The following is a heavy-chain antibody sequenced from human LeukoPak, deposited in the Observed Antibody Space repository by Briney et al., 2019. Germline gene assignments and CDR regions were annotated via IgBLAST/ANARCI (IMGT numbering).Heavy chain of an antibody. J-gene: IGHJ4*02. D-gene: IGHD6-6*01. CDR1: GFTFSSYA. CDR3: AKPMYSSSSWDFDY. Sequence: PGGSLRLSCAASGFTFSSYAMSWVRQAPGKRLEWVSAISGSGGSTYYADSVKGRFTISRDNSKNTLYLQMNSLRAEDTAVYYCAKPMYSSSSWDFDYWGQGTLVTVSS. V-gene: IGHV3-23*01. CDR2: ISGSGGST.